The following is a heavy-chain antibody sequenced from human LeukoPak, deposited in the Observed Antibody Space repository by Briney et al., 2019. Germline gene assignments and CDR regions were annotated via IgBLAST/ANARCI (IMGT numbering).Heavy chain of an antibody. D-gene: IGHD5-24*01. CDR2: ISAYNGNT. CDR1: GYTFTSYG. V-gene: IGHV1-18*01. J-gene: IGHJ6*03. CDR3: AREGLVLEMATIDYYYMDV. Sequence: GASVKVSCKASGYTFTSYGISWVRQAPGQGLEWMGWISAYNGNTNYAQKLQGRVTMTTDTSTSTAYMELRSLRSDDTAVYYCAREGLVLEMATIDYYYMDVWGKGTTVTISS.